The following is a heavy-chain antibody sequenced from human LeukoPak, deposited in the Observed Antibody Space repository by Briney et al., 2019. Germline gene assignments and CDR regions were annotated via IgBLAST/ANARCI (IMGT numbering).Heavy chain of an antibody. CDR1: GYTFINHA. CDR2: INIGNGNT. J-gene: IGHJ4*02. Sequence: ASVKVSCKASGYTFINHAIHWVRQAPGQRLEWMGWINIGNGNTKYSRNFQGRITITRDTSATTAYMGLSSLRSEDTAVYYCARRLGRSFDYWGQGTLVTVSS. CDR3: ARRLGRSFDY. V-gene: IGHV1-3*04. D-gene: IGHD2-21*01.